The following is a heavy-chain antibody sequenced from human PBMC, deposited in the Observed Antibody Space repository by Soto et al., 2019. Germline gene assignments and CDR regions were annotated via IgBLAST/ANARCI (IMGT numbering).Heavy chain of an antibody. CDR3: AGTTSYPWYYTDV. V-gene: IGHV6-1*01. J-gene: IGHJ6*03. CDR1: GDSVSSNSAA. D-gene: IGHD1-7*01. CDR2: TYYRSRWYN. Sequence: SQTLSLTCAISGDSVSSNSAAWNWIRQSPSRGLGWLGRTYYRSRWYNDYAVPVRSRITVNADTSKNQFSLQLTSVTPEDTAVYYCAGTTSYPWYYTDVWGKGTTVTVSS.